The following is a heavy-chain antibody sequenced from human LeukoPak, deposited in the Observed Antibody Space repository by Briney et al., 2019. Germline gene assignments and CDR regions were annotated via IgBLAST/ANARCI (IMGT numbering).Heavy chain of an antibody. D-gene: IGHD2-2*01. CDR3: ARGRGVVVPAAMRPHYGMDV. CDR1: GYTFTSYD. V-gene: IGHV1-8*01. CDR2: MNPNSGNT. Sequence: ASVKVSCKASGYTFTSYDINWVRQATGQGLEWMGWMNPNSGNTGYAQKFQGRVTMTRNTSISTAYMELSSLRSEDTAVYYCARGRGVVVPAAMRPHYGMDVWGQGTTVTVSS. J-gene: IGHJ6*02.